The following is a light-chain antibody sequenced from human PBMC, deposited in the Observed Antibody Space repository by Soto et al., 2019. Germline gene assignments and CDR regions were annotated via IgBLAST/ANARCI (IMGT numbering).Light chain of an antibody. CDR3: QQDYLYPLT. Sequence: AIEMTQSPSSLSASIGDRVTITCRASQAIRNDLGWYQQKPGKAPRLLIFSASNLLSGVPSRFSDSGSGTYFTLTISSLQPEDFATYYCQQDYLYPLTFGPGTNVDIK. J-gene: IGKJ1*01. CDR1: QAIRND. CDR2: SAS. V-gene: IGKV1-6*02.